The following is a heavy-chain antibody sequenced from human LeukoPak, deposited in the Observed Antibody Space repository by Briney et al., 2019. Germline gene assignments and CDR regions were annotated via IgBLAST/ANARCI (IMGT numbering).Heavy chain of an antibody. CDR1: GFTFSSYS. V-gene: IGHV3-48*01. CDR3: ARGPVRGVPLN. J-gene: IGHJ4*02. D-gene: IGHD3-10*01. CDR2: ISSSSSTI. Sequence: GGSLRLSCAASGFTFSSYSMNWVRQAPGKGLEWVSYISSSSSTIYYADSVKGRFTISRDNAKNSLYLQMNSLRAEDTAVYYCARGPVRGVPLNWGQGTLVTVSS.